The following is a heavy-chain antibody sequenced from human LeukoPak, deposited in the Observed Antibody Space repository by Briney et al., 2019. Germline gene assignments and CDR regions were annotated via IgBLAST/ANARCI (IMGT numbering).Heavy chain of an antibody. V-gene: IGHV3-21*01. CDR3: ARARGVPSWFDP. Sequence: GGSLRLSCAASGFTFSSYSMNWVRQAPGKGLEWVSSISSSSSYIYYTDSVKGRFTISRDNAKNSLYLQMNSLRAEDTAVYYCARARGVPSWFDPWGPGTLVTVSS. CDR2: ISSSSSYI. CDR1: GFTFSSYS. J-gene: IGHJ5*02. D-gene: IGHD3-10*01.